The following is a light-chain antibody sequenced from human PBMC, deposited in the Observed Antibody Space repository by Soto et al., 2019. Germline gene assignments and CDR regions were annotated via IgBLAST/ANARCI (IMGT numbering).Light chain of an antibody. J-gene: IGLJ2*01. CDR2: GNS. CDR1: SSNIGAGSD. Sequence: QPVLAQPPSVSGAPGQRVTISCTGSSSNIGAGSDVQWYQQLPGTAPKLLIYGNSNRPSGVPDRFSGSKSGTSASLAITGLQAEDEADYYCQSYDRSLSGVVFGGGTQLTVL. V-gene: IGLV1-40*01. CDR3: QSYDRSLSGVV.